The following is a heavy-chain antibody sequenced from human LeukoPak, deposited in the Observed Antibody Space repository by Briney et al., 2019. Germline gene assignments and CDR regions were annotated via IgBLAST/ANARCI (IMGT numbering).Heavy chain of an antibody. CDR1: GFTFDDYG. Sequence: GGSLTLSCAASGFTFDDYGMSWVRQAPGKGLEWVSGINWNGGSKGYADSVKGRFTISRDNARNSLYLLMNTLRPEDTALYHCARASGSGSYTAFDYWGQGSLVTVSS. V-gene: IGHV3-20*01. D-gene: IGHD3-10*01. J-gene: IGHJ4*02. CDR2: INWNGGSK. CDR3: ARASGSGSYTAFDY.